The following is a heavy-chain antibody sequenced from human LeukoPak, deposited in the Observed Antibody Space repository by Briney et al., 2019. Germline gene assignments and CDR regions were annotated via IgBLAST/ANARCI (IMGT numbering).Heavy chain of an antibody. D-gene: IGHD6-13*01. CDR2: IIPILGIA. Sequence: SVKVSCKASGGTFSSYAISWVRQAPGQGLEWMGRIIPILGIANYAQKFQGRVTITADKSTSTAYMELSSLRSEDTAVYYCAREGRSYSSSSGYFDYWGQGTLVTVSS. V-gene: IGHV1-69*04. J-gene: IGHJ4*02. CDR1: GGTFSSYA. CDR3: AREGRSYSSSSGYFDY.